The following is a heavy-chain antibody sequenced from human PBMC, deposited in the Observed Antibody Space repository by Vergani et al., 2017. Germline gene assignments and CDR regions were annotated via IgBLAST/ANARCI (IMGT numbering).Heavy chain of an antibody. J-gene: IGHJ6*03. Sequence: EVQVVQSGGGLVKPGGSLRLSCETSGFIFSDYNLNWVRQAPGSGLEWVASISGRSSYVNYAVSVKGRFTISRDNAKNSLFLQMNSLRAEDTAVYYCARQKDYYMDVWGKGATVTVS. CDR2: ISGRSSYV. CDR1: GFIFSDYN. V-gene: IGHV3-21*02. CDR3: ARQKDYYMDV.